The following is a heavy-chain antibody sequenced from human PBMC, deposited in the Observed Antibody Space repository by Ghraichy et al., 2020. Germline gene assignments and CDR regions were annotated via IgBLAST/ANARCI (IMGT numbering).Heavy chain of an antibody. V-gene: IGHV4-59*01. CDR2: IYYSGST. CDR1: GGSISSYY. Sequence: SETLSLTCTVSGGSISSYYWSWIRQPPGKGLEWIGYIYYSGSTNYNPSLKSRVTISVDTSKNQFSLKLSSVTAADTAVYYCARGDGYSSGWIDYWGQGTLVTVSS. D-gene: IGHD6-19*01. CDR3: ARGDGYSSGWIDY. J-gene: IGHJ4*02.